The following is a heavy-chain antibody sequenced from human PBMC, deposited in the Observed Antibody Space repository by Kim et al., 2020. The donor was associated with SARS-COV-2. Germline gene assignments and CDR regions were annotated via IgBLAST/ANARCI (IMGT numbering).Heavy chain of an antibody. V-gene: IGHV3-33*08. D-gene: IGHD1-7*01. CDR1: GFTFSSYG. CDR3: ARDGRTKLELPKYYYYGMDV. Sequence: GGSLRLSCAASGFTFSSYGMHWVRQAPGKGLEWVAVIWYDGSNKYYADSVKGRFTISRDNSKNTLYLQMNSLRAEDTAVYYCARDGRTKLELPKYYYYGMDVWGQGTTVTVSS. J-gene: IGHJ6*02. CDR2: IWYDGSNK.